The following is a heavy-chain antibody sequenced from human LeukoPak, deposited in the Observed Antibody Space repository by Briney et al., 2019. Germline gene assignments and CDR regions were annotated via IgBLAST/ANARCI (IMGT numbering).Heavy chain of an antibody. Sequence: PSETLSPTCTVSGGSISSSSYYWGWIRQPPGKGLEWIGSIYYSGSTYYNPSLKSRVTISVDTSKNQFSLKLSSVTAADTAVYYCARTGSSSSGSLGCWGQGTLVTVSS. CDR3: ARTGSSSSGSLGC. CDR2: IYYSGST. CDR1: GGSISSSSYY. J-gene: IGHJ4*02. D-gene: IGHD6-6*01. V-gene: IGHV4-39*01.